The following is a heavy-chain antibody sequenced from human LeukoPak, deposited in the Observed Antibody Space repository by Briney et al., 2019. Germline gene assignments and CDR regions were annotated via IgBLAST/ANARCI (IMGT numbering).Heavy chain of an antibody. CDR2: IIISGST. CDR3: ARGRYYYDSSGYYHDAFDI. D-gene: IGHD3-22*01. Sequence: SETLSLTCAANGGSFSGSYWSWFGKPPGKGLEWIGEIIISGSTNYNPSLKSRVTISVDTSKNQFSLKLSSVTAADTAVYYCARGRYYYDSSGYYHDAFDIWGQGTMVTVSS. V-gene: IGHV4-34*01. CDR1: GGSFSGSY. J-gene: IGHJ3*02.